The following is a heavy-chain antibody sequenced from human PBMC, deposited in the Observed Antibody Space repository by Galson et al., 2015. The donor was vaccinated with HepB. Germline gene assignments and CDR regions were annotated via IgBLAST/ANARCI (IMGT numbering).Heavy chain of an antibody. D-gene: IGHD6-13*01. CDR3: ARAGSWFQGPFDF. V-gene: IGHV1-69*04. Sequence: SVKVSCKASGGTFSSFAITWVRQAPGQGLEWMGRILPILDIANYAQKFQGRVTITADKSTGTAYMELNSLRSEDTAVYYCARAGSWFQGPFDFWGQGTLVTVSS. CDR2: ILPILDIA. J-gene: IGHJ4*02. CDR1: GGTFSSFA.